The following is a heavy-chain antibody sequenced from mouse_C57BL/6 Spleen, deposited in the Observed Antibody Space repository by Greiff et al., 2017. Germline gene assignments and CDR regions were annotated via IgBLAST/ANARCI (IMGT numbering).Heavy chain of an antibody. CDR1: GFSLTSYG. J-gene: IGHJ4*01. CDR3: ARKDHAMDY. CDR2: IGSGGST. V-gene: IGHV2-2*01. Sequence: QVQLQQSGPGLVQPSQSLSITCTVSGFSLTSYGVHWVRQSPGKGLEWLGVIGSGGSTDYNAAFISRLSISKDNSKSQVFFKMNSLQADDTAIYYCARKDHAMDYWGQGPSVTVSS.